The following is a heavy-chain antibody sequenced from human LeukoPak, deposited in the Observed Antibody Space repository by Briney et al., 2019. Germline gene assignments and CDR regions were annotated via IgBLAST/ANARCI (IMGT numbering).Heavy chain of an antibody. Sequence: SQTLSLTCGISGDSVPSNSATWDWISQSPSRGLEWLGRTWYRSNWYNDSALSVRSRITINPDTSKNQFSLQLHSVTPEDTAVYYCARSIEHFDYWGQGTLVTVSS. V-gene: IGHV6-1*01. CDR1: GDSVPSNSAT. CDR3: ARSIEHFDY. J-gene: IGHJ4*02. D-gene: IGHD2-21*01. CDR2: TWYRSNWYN.